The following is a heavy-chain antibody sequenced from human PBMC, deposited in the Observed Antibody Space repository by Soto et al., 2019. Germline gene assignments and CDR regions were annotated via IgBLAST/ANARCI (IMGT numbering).Heavy chain of an antibody. CDR2: ISSSGTFM. J-gene: IGHJ4*01. Sequence: SLRLSCAASGFSFSAYTMNWVRQAPGKGLEWVSSISSSGTFMYYADSVKGRFTISRDNAKNSLYLQMNSLRAEDTAVYYCARNRYGAGSYYNPPRPYYFDFWGHGTLVTVSS. D-gene: IGHD3-10*01. V-gene: IGHV3-21*01. CDR1: GFSFSAYT. CDR3: ARNRYGAGSYYNPPRPYYFDF.